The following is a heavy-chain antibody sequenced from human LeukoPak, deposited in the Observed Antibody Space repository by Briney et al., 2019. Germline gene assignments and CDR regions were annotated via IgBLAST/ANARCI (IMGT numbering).Heavy chain of an antibody. CDR1: GLTFSSYT. CDR2: ITSSSSYI. J-gene: IGHJ3*02. CDR3: AKDQDCSSTSCYNAFDI. V-gene: IGHV3-21*01. D-gene: IGHD2-2*02. Sequence: GGSLRLSCAASGLTFSSYTMNWVRQAPGKGLEWVSSITSSSSYIYYADSVKGRFTISRDNAKNSLYLQMNSLRAEDTAVYYCAKDQDCSSTSCYNAFDIWGQETMVTVSS.